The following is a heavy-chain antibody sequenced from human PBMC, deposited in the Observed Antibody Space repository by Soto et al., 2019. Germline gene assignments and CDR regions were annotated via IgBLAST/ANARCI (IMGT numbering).Heavy chain of an antibody. J-gene: IGHJ2*01. CDR1: GFTVSGNS. Sequence: EVQLVESGGGLIQPGGSLRLSCAASGFTVSGNSMSWVRQVPGEGLEWVSLIYSGGGTINADSVKGRFSISRDSWKNTLYLQMDSLRAEDTAMYYCARSSRSGWYLDLWGRGTLVTVSS. CDR3: ARSSRSGWYLDL. V-gene: IGHV3-53*01. D-gene: IGHD2-2*01. CDR2: IYSGGGT.